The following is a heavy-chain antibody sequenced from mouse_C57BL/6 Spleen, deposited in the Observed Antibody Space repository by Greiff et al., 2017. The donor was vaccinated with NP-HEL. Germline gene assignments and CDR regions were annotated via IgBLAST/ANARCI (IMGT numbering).Heavy chain of an antibody. V-gene: IGHV3-6*01. CDR1: GYSITSGYY. CDR2: ISYDGSN. D-gene: IGHD2-1*01. CDR3: ARGGGNPFAY. Sequence: EVKLVESGPGLVKPSQSLSLTCSVTGYSITSGYYWNWIRQFPGNKLEWMGYISYDGSNNYNPSLKNRISITRDTSKNQFFLKLNSVTTEDTATYYCARGGGNPFAYWGQGTLVTVSA. J-gene: IGHJ3*01.